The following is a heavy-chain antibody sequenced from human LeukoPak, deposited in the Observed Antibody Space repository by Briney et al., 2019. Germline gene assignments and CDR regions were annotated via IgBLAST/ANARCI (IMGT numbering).Heavy chain of an antibody. J-gene: IGHJ4*02. CDR1: GFAFSSYE. V-gene: IGHV3-48*03. CDR2: ISSSGSTI. Sequence: GGSLRLSCAASGFAFSSYEMKWVRQAPGKGLEWVSYISSSGSTIYYADSVKGRFTISRDNAKNSLYLQMNSLRAEDTAVYYCARVPRWYVIDYWGQGTLVTVSS. D-gene: IGHD4-23*01. CDR3: ARVPRWYVIDY.